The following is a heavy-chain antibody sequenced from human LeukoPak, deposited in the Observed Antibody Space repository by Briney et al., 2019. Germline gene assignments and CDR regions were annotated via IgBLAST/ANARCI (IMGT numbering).Heavy chain of an antibody. CDR3: ARDKICSSSSCAYYYGMDV. D-gene: IGHD2-2*01. V-gene: IGHV3-11*06. CDR1: GFAFSDYY. CDR2: ITSSSTYT. J-gene: IGHJ6*02. Sequence: GGSLRLSCAASGFAFSDYYMSWIRQAPGKGLEWVSYITSSSTYTSYADSVKGRFTISRDNAKNSLYLQMNSLRAEDTAVYYCARDKICSSSSCAYYYGMDVWGQGTTVTVSS.